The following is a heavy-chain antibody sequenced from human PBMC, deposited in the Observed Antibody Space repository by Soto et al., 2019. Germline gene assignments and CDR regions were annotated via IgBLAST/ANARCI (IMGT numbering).Heavy chain of an antibody. CDR1: GFTFSDYY. D-gene: IGHD3-9*01. Sequence: QVQLVESGGGLVQPGGSLRLSCTASGFTFSDYYMTWIRQAPGKGLESVSYLGSSGTRMYYADSLKGRFTISRDNAKNSLYLQLNRLRAADTAVYYCAREYYDVLTDYYRYYYIDVWGKGITVTVSS. CDR3: AREYYDVLTDYYRYYYIDV. J-gene: IGHJ6*03. V-gene: IGHV3-11*01. CDR2: LGSSGTRM.